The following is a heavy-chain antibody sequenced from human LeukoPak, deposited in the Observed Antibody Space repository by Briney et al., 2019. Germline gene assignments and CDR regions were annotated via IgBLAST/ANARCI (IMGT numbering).Heavy chain of an antibody. CDR1: GFIFSDYY. CDR2: IYYSGST. Sequence: PGGSLRLSCAASGFIFSDYYMSWIRQAPGKGLEWVGSIYYSGSTYYNPSLKSRVTISVDTSKNQFSLKLSSVTAADTAVYYCASLIKDFWSGYYSDYWGQGTLVTVSS. V-gene: IGHV4-38-2*01. D-gene: IGHD3-3*01. J-gene: IGHJ4*02. CDR3: ASLIKDFWSGYYSDY.